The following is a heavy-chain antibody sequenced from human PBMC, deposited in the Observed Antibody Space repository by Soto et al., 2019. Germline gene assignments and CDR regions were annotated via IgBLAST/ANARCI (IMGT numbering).Heavy chain of an antibody. V-gene: IGHV3-7*01. J-gene: IGHJ6*02. CDR1: GFTFSSYW. Sequence: VGSLRLSCAASGFTFSSYWMSWVRQAPGKGLEWVANIKQDGSEKYYVDSVKGRFTISRDNAKNSLYLQMNSLRAEDTAVYYCASRVVPAAMLDYYGMDVWGQGTTVTVSS. CDR2: IKQDGSEK. CDR3: ASRVVPAAMLDYYGMDV. D-gene: IGHD2-2*01.